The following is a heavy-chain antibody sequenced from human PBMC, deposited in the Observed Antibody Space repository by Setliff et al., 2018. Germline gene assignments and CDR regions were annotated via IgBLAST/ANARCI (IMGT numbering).Heavy chain of an antibody. Sequence: GESLKISCATSGYNFNSHWIAWVRQVPGGGLEWMGLIFPADSETRYSPSFQGQFTMSVGTSINTAYLQWSSLKASDTAIYYCTRHEDRNKCTSSSCYRENDAFDVWGQGAMVTVSS. J-gene: IGHJ3*01. CDR2: IFPADSET. CDR3: TRHEDRNKCTSSSCYRENDAFDV. CDR1: GYNFNSHW. V-gene: IGHV5-51*01. D-gene: IGHD2-2*01.